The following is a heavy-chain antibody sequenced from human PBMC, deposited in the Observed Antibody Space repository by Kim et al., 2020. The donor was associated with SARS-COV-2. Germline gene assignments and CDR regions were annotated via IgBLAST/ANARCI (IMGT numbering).Heavy chain of an antibody. CDR1: GGSISSYY. D-gene: IGHD1-26*01. CDR3: ARDLKGGGMDV. Sequence: SETLSLTCTVSGGSISSYYWSWIRQPPGKGLEWIGYIYYSGSTNYNPSLKSRVTISVDTSKNQFSLKLSSVTAADTAVYYCARDLKGGGMDVWGQGTTVTVSS. V-gene: IGHV4-59*01. J-gene: IGHJ6*02. CDR2: IYYSGST.